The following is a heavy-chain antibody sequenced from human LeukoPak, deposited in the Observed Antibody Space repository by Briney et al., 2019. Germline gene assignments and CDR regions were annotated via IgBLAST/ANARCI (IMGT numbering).Heavy chain of an antibody. CDR1: GFTFSTYA. J-gene: IGHJ5*02. V-gene: IGHV3-23*01. CDR3: AKDVAYSGSYYSWFDP. CDR2: ISGSGGST. D-gene: IGHD1-26*01. Sequence: GGSLRLSCAASGFTFSTYAMSWVRQAPGKGLEWVSAISGSGGSTYYADSVKGRFTISRDKSKNTLYLQMNSLIAEDTAVYYCAKDVAYSGSYYSWFDPWGQGTLVTVSS.